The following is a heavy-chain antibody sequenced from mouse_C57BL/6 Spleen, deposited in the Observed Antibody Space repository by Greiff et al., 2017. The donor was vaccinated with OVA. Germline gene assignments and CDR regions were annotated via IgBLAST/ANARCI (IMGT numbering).Heavy chain of an antibody. J-gene: IGHJ2*01. V-gene: IGHV1-52*01. CDR1: GYTFTSYW. D-gene: IGHD1-1*01. CDR3: ARGTHYGSSYSEGYFDY. CDR2: IDPSDSET. Sequence: VQLQQPGAELVRPGSSVKLSCKASGYTFTSYWMHWVKQRPIQGLEWIGNIDPSDSETHYNQKFKDKATLTVDKSSSTAYMQLSSLTSEDSAVYYCARGTHYGSSYSEGYFDYWGQGTTLTVSS.